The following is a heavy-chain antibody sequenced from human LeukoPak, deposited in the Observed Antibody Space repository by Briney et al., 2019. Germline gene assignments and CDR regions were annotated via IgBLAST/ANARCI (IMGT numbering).Heavy chain of an antibody. CDR1: GFTFSGYY. Sequence: ASVKVSCKASGFTFSGYYMHWVRQAPGQGLDWMGIINLSGGSTTYAQEFQGRVTITADTSTSTVYMDLSSLRSEDTAVYYCARYPQFDYWGQGTVVTVSS. CDR3: ARYPQFDY. J-gene: IGHJ4*02. CDR2: INLSGGST. V-gene: IGHV1-46*01.